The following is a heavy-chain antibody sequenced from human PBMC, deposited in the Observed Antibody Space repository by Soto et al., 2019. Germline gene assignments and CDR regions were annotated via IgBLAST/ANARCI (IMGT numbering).Heavy chain of an antibody. J-gene: IGHJ5*02. Sequence: GPTLVTPTQTLTLTCTFSGFSLTTSGVGVGWIRQPPGKALEWLALIYWNDDKRYSPSLRGRLTITKDTSKNQVVLAMTNMDPVDTATYYCAHHTITPATNWFDPWGLGTLVTVSS. CDR3: AHHTITPATNWFDP. V-gene: IGHV2-5*01. D-gene: IGHD2-2*01. CDR1: GFSLTTSGVG. CDR2: IYWNDDK.